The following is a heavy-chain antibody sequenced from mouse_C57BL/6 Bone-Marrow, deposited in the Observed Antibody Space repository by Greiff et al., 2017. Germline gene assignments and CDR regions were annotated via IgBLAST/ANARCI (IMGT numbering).Heavy chain of an antibody. CDR1: GYTFTSYW. CDR2: IDPSDSYT. D-gene: IGHD2-4*01. Sequence: QVQLQQPGAELVKPGASVKLSCKASGYTFTSYWMQWVKQRPGQGLEWIGAIDPSDSYTNYNQKFKGKATLTVDTSSSTAYMQLSSLTSEDSAVYYCARSDYDLVSNYYAMDYWGQGTSVTVSS. V-gene: IGHV1-50*01. J-gene: IGHJ4*01. CDR3: ARSDYDLVSNYYAMDY.